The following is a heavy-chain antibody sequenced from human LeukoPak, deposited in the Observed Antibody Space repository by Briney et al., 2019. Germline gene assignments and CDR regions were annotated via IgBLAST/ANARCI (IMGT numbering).Heavy chain of an antibody. CDR2: MNPNSGNT. J-gene: IGHJ6*03. D-gene: IGHD3-10*01. CDR1: GYTFTSYD. Sequence: ASVKVTCKASGYTFTSYDINWVRQATGQGLEWMGWMNPNSGNTGYAQKFQGRVTITRHTSIRTAYMELSSLRSEDTAVYYCARAPSVLLWFGASDYYYYMDVWGKGTTVTVSS. V-gene: IGHV1-8*03. CDR3: ARAPSVLLWFGASDYYYYMDV.